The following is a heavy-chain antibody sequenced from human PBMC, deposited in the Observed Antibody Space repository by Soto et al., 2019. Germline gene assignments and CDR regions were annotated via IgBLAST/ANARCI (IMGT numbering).Heavy chain of an antibody. CDR1: GGSISSSNYY. Sequence: QLQLQESGPGLVKPSETLSLICTVSGGSISSSNYYWGWIRQPPGKGLEWVGSIYYSGSTFYNPSLRSRVTISVDTSKNQFSLKLSSLTAADTAIYYCARRSKTTSMDWYFDLWGRGTLVTVSS. J-gene: IGHJ2*01. CDR2: IYYSGST. CDR3: ARRSKTTSMDWYFDL. V-gene: IGHV4-39*01.